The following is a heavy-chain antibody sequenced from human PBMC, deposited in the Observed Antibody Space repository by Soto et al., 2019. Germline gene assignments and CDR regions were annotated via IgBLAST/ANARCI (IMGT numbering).Heavy chain of an antibody. CDR3: TRAAIRGELLEY. J-gene: IGHJ4*02. V-gene: IGHV3-33*01. D-gene: IGHD1-26*01. Sequence: QVQLVESGGGVVQPGRSLRLSCAASGFAFNNYGMHWVRQAPGKGLEWVALIWHDGSNKGYADSVKGRFTISRDNSKNTLNLQMNGLRVEDTAVYYCTRAAIRGELLEYWGQGTQVTVSS. CDR2: IWHDGSNK. CDR1: GFAFNNYG.